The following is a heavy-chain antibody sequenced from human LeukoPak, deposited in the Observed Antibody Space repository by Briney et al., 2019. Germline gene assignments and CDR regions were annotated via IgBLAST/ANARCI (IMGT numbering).Heavy chain of an antibody. V-gene: IGHV3-43*01. J-gene: IGHJ4*02. D-gene: IGHD3-9*01. CDR3: AKDGSVDILTGYYLGY. Sequence: GGSLRLSCAASGFIFDDYTMHWVRQAPGKGLEWVSLISWDGGSTYYADSVKGRFTISRDNAKNSLYLQMNSLRAEDTALYYCAKDGSVDILTGYYLGYWGQGTLVTVSS. CDR2: ISWDGGST. CDR1: GFIFDDYT.